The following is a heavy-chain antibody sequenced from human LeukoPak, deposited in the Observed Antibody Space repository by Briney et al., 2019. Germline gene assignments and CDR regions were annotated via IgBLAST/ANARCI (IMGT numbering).Heavy chain of an antibody. J-gene: IGHJ3*02. Sequence: PSETLSLTCTVSGGSISSSSYYWGWIRQPPGKGLEWIGSIYYSGSTYYNPSLKSRVTISVDTSKNQFSLKLSSVTAADTAVYYCARDHSLSRSYPANAFDIWGQGTMVTVSS. CDR2: IYYSGST. D-gene: IGHD1-26*01. CDR3: ARDHSLSRSYPANAFDI. V-gene: IGHV4-39*07. CDR1: GGSISSSSYY.